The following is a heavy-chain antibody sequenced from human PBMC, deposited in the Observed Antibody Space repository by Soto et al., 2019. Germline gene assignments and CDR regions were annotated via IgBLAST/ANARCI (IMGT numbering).Heavy chain of an antibody. D-gene: IGHD3-9*01. V-gene: IGHV3-23*01. CDR2: ISGSGGST. CDR3: AKDLHWYYDILTGYYHKTAHGMDV. Sequence: EVQLLESGGGLVQPGGSLRLSCAASGFTFSSYAMSWVRQAPGKGLEWVSAISGSGGSTYYADSVKGRFTISRDNSKNTLYLQMNSLRDEDTAVYYCAKDLHWYYDILTGYYHKTAHGMDVWGQGTTVTVSS. J-gene: IGHJ6*02. CDR1: GFTFSSYA.